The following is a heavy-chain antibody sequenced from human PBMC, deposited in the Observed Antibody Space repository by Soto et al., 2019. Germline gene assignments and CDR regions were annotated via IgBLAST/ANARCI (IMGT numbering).Heavy chain of an antibody. CDR2: IWYDGSIK. V-gene: IGHV3-33*01. J-gene: IGHJ4*02. Sequence: SGGSLRLSCAASGFTFGIYGMHWVRQAPGKGLELVAVIWYDGSIKYHADSVKGRFTISRDNSKNTVYLQMNSLRAEDTAVYYCARDDSSYGPFDYWGQGTLVTVSA. D-gene: IGHD5-18*01. CDR3: ARDDSSYGPFDY. CDR1: GFTFGIYG.